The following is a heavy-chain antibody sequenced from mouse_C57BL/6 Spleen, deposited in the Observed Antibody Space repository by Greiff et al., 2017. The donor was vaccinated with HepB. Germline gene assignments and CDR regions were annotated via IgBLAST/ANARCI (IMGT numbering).Heavy chain of an antibody. V-gene: IGHV1-64*01. CDR3: ARSGYGSSLWFAY. CDR2: IHPNSGST. CDR1: GYTFTSYW. J-gene: IGHJ3*01. D-gene: IGHD1-1*01. Sequence: QVQLQQSGAELVKPGASVKLSCKASGYTFTSYWMHWVKQRPGQGLEWIGMIHPNSGSTNYNEKFKSKATLTVDKSSSTAYMQLSSLTSEDSAVYYCARSGYGSSLWFAYWGQGTLVTVSA.